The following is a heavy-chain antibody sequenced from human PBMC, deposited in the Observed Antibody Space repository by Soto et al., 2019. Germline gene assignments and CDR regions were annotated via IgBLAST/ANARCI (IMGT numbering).Heavy chain of an antibody. Sequence: ASVKAPGKASGYTFFTYDISWVRQAPGQGLEWMGWISTYSGGTKYAQKFQGRVTMTTDTSTTTAYLELRSLRSDDTAVYYCARHHGPTTSENWFDPWGQGTLVTVSS. CDR1: GYTFFTYD. V-gene: IGHV1-18*01. CDR3: ARHHGPTTSENWFDP. D-gene: IGHD5-12*01. J-gene: IGHJ5*02. CDR2: ISTYSGGT.